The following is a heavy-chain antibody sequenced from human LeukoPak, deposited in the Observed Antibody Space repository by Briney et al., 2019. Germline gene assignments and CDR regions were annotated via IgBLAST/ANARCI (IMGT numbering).Heavy chain of an antibody. V-gene: IGHV1-18*01. D-gene: IGHD3-10*01. J-gene: IGHJ4*02. CDR2: ISAYNCNK. Sequence: ASVKVFCKSSGYTCISYGIRWVRRAPGQGLVWMGWISAYNCNKNYAQKLQGNVTMTTDNSTSTAHIELRSLGSDDPAVYYCARAPPTYSYGSGSSFDYWGQGTLVTVS. CDR1: GYTCISYG. CDR3: ARAPPTYSYGSGSSFDY.